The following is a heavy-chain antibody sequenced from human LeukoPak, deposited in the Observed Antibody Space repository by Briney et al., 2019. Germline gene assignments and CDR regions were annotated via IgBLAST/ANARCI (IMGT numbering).Heavy chain of an antibody. CDR3: ARVGPETAFDY. J-gene: IGHJ4*02. D-gene: IGHD1-14*01. V-gene: IGHV3-53*05. CDR2: IYSGDIT. Sequence: GGSLRLSCAASGFTVSSSYMSWVRQAPGMGLEWVSVIYSGDITYYADSVKGRFTTSRDNSKNTLYLQMASLRGEDMAVYYCARVGPETAFDYWGQGTLVTVSS. CDR1: GFTVSSSY.